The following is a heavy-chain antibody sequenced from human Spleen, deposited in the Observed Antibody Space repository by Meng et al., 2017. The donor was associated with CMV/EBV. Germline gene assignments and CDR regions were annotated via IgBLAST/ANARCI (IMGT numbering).Heavy chain of an antibody. V-gene: IGHV1-69*05. Sequence: SGGTFSSYAINWVRQAPGHGLEWIGNIIPMFRKTNYAQKFQGRVTITTGESSGTVFMELSSLTLDDTAIYFCARVPDSRAPEDDYWGQGTLVTVSS. J-gene: IGHJ4*02. CDR3: ARVPDSRAPEDDY. D-gene: IGHD6-6*01. CDR2: IIPMFRKT. CDR1: GGTFSSYA.